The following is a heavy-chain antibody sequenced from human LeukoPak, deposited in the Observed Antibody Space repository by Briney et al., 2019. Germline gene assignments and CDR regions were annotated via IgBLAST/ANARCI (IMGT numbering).Heavy chain of an antibody. Sequence: SETLSLTCAVYGGSFSDYFWSWIRQPPGKGLEWIGEISHSGSTTYNPSLRSRVTISGDTSKKQFSLKVSSVTAADTAVYYCARGRSNYYGMDVWGQGTTVTVSS. CDR1: GGSFSDYF. D-gene: IGHD1-26*01. CDR2: ISHSGST. J-gene: IGHJ6*02. CDR3: ARGRSNYYGMDV. V-gene: IGHV4-34*01.